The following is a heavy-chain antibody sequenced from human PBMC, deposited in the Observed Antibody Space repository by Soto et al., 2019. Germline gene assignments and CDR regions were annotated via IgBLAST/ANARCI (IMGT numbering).Heavy chain of an antibody. D-gene: IGHD1-1*01. CDR2: IYPGDSDT. J-gene: IGHJ5*02. CDR3: ARLPSKHRIGTTLYNWFDP. V-gene: IGHV5-51*01. CDR1: GYSFTSYW. Sequence: PGESLKISCKGSGYSFTSYWIGWVRQMPGKGLEWMGIIYPGDSDTRYSPSFQGQVTISADKSISTAYLQWSSLKASDTAMYYCARLPSKHRIGTTLYNWFDPWGQGTLVTVSS.